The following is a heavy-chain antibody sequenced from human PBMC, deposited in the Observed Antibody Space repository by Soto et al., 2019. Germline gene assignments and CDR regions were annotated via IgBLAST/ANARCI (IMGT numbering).Heavy chain of an antibody. D-gene: IGHD1-26*01. Sequence: SETLSLTCTVSGGSMSTSSYYWGWIRQPPGKGLDWIGTIHYSGKTYYNPSLKSRVTIFVDTSKNQFSLQMTSVTAGDTAVYYCARQPRISSPYYPPNSWGQGTLVTVSS. CDR2: IHYSGKT. CDR3: ARQPRISSPYYPPNS. V-gene: IGHV4-39*01. CDR1: GGSMSTSSYY. J-gene: IGHJ4*02.